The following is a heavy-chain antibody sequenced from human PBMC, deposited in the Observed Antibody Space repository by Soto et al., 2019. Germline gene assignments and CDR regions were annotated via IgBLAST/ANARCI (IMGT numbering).Heavy chain of an antibody. D-gene: IGHD3-22*01. CDR3: ARDLRRYYDSSGPSGFDY. CDR2: INPNSGGT. Sequence: ASVKVSCTASGYTFTSYGISWVRQAPGQGLEWMGWINPNSGGTNYAQKFQGWVTMTRDTSISTAYMELSRLRSDDTAVYYCARDLRRYYDSSGPSGFDYWGQGTLVTVSS. V-gene: IGHV1-2*04. CDR1: GYTFTSYG. J-gene: IGHJ4*02.